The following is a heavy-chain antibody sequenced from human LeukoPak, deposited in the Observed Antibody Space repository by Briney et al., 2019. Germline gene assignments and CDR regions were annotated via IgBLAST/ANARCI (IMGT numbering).Heavy chain of an antibody. CDR2: IRNDGSIK. V-gene: IGHV3-30*02. Sequence: GGSLRLSCAASGFTFSSYGIHWVRQAPGKGLEWVAFIRNDGSIKYYADSIKGRFTISRDNSKNTLYLQMNSLRAEDTAVYYCAKKAGITMIVVARGPRYYFDYWGQGTLVTVSS. J-gene: IGHJ4*02. D-gene: IGHD3-22*01. CDR1: GFTFSSYG. CDR3: AKKAGITMIVVARGPRYYFDY.